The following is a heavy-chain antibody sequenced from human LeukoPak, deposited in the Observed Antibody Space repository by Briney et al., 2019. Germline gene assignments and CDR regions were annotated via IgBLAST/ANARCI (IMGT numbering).Heavy chain of an antibody. CDR3: ARVSRRYYDSSGYYIRGNWFDP. V-gene: IGHV3-21*01. J-gene: IGHJ5*02. Sequence: GGSLRLSCAASGFTFSSYSTNWVRQAPGKGLEWVSSISSSSSYIYYADSVKGRFTISRDNAKNSLYLQMNSLRAEDTAVYYCARVSRRYYDSSGYYIRGNWFDPWGQGTLVTVSS. D-gene: IGHD3-22*01. CDR1: GFTFSSYS. CDR2: ISSSSSYI.